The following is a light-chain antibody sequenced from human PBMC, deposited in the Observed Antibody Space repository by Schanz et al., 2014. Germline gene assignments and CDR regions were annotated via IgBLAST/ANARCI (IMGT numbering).Light chain of an antibody. Sequence: QSALTQPPSASGSPGQSVTISCTGTSSDVGGYNHVSWYQQHPGKAPKLMIYDVNKRPSGVPDRFSGSKSGNTASLTVSGIQAEDESDYYCQAWDSSTGEVVFGGGTKLTVL. CDR3: QAWDSSTGEVV. V-gene: IGLV2-8*01. CDR2: DVN. CDR1: SSDVGGYNH. J-gene: IGLJ2*01.